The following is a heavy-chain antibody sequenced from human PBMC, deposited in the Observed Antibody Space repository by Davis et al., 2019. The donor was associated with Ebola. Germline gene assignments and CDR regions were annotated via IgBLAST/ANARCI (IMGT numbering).Heavy chain of an antibody. D-gene: IGHD3-22*01. CDR3: ARGPRITMIVVVISIDY. Sequence: AASVKVSCKASGYTFTGYYMHWVRQAPGQGLEWMGRINPNSGGTNYAQKFQGRVTMTRDTSISTAYMELSRLRSDDTAVYYCARGPRITMIVVVISIDYWGQGTLVTVSS. J-gene: IGHJ4*02. CDR2: INPNSGGT. CDR1: GYTFTGYY. V-gene: IGHV1-2*06.